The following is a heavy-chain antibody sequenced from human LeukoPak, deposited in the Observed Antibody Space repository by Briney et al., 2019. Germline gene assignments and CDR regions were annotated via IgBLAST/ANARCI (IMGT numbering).Heavy chain of an antibody. V-gene: IGHV4-39*01. J-gene: IGHJ4*02. CDR2: IYYSGST. CDR1: GGSISSSSYY. Sequence: SGTLSLTCTVSGGSISSSSYYWGWIRQPPGKGLEWLGSIYYSGSTYYNPSLKSRVTISVDTSRNQFSLKLSSVTAADTAVYYCARLRDDFWSGYSYRYFDYWGQGTLVTVSS. D-gene: IGHD3-3*01. CDR3: ARLRDDFWSGYSYRYFDY.